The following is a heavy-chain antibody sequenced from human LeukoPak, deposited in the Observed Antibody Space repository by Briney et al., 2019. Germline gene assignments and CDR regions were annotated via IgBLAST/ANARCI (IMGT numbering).Heavy chain of an antibody. V-gene: IGHV3-23*01. CDR3: ARENSGSYYQFDC. Sequence: GGSLRLSCAASGFSFSAYGMSWVRQAPGEGLEWVSSITGSTRTTYYADSVKGRFTLSRDNSRNTLFLQMNSLRPEDTAVYYCARENSGSYYQFDCWGQGTLVTVSS. J-gene: IGHJ4*02. D-gene: IGHD1-26*01. CDR2: ITGSTRTT. CDR1: GFSFSAYG.